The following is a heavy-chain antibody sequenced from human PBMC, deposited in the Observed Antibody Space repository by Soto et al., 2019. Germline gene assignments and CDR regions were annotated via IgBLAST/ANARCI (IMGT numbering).Heavy chain of an antibody. CDR3: AKESRFSRRYSSSWLPSGEGLGRYFDL. V-gene: IGHV3-23*01. D-gene: IGHD6-13*01. CDR2: ISGSGGST. CDR1: GFTFSSYA. Sequence: EVQLLESGGGLVQPGGSLRLSCAASGFTFSSYAMSWVRQAPGKGLEWVSAISGSGGSTYYADSVKGRFTISGDNSNTALYLQMNSLRAEDTAVYYCAKESRFSRRYSSSWLPSGEGLGRYFDLWGRGTLVTVSS. J-gene: IGHJ2*01.